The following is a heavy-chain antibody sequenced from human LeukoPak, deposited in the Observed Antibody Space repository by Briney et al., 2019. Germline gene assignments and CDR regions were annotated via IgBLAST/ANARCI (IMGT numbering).Heavy chain of an antibody. CDR1: GFTFSNYA. CDR3: ANRRCSGTSCYLHY. J-gene: IGHJ4*02. Sequence: GGSLRLSCAASGFTFSNYAMSWVRQAPGKGLEWVSAITGSGDITYYADSVKGRFAISRDNSKHTVYLQMNSLRAEDTAVYYCANRRCSGTSCYLHYWGQGTLVTDSS. CDR2: ITGSGDIT. V-gene: IGHV3-23*01. D-gene: IGHD2-2*01.